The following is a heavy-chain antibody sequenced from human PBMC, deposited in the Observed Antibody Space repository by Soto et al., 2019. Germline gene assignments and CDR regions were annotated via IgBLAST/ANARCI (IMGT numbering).Heavy chain of an antibody. V-gene: IGHV3-7*03. CDR3: ARDHLILPAHDFFYGSDV. J-gene: IGHJ6*02. Sequence: LSLSCEVSGFTFSRYSMSLVRQSPLKGLEWVAKIPQDGVDGHYADSVKGRFTISRDNGKNSLYLQLNNLRAEDTAVYYCARDHLILPAHDFFYGSDVWGRGATVTVSS. CDR2: IPQDGVDG. CDR1: GFTFSRYS. D-gene: IGHD2-21*02.